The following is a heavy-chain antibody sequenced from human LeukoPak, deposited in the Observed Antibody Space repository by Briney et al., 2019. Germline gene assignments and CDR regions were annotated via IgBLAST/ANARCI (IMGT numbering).Heavy chain of an antibody. CDR2: ISYDGSNK. Sequence: PGGSLRLSCAASGFTFSSYAMHWVRQAPGKGLEWVAVISYDGSNKYYADSVKGRFTISRDNSKNTLYLQMNSLRAEDTAVYYCAKPPTRPRPYYYDSSDDAFDIWGQGTMVTVSS. J-gene: IGHJ3*02. V-gene: IGHV3-30-3*02. D-gene: IGHD3-22*01. CDR3: AKPPTRPRPYYYDSSDDAFDI. CDR1: GFTFSSYA.